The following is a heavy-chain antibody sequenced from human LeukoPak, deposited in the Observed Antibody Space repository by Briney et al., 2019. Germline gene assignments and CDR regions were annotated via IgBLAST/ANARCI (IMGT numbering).Heavy chain of an antibody. D-gene: IGHD4-17*01. CDR1: GFTFSSHW. V-gene: IGHV3-74*01. Sequence: PGGSLRLSCAASGFTFSSHWMHWVRQAPGKGLVWVSRINSDGSSTSYADSVKGRFTVSRDNAKNTLYLQMNSLRAEDTAVYYCAREVNGDYFDYWGQGTLVTVSS. J-gene: IGHJ4*02. CDR2: INSDGSST. CDR3: AREVNGDYFDY.